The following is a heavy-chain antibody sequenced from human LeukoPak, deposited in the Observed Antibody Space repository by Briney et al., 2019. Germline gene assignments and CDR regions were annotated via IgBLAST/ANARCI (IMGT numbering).Heavy chain of an antibody. D-gene: IGHD1-26*01. CDR3: ASPYSGSYPHGAFDI. J-gene: IGHJ3*02. Sequence: SETLSLTCAVSGYSISSGYYWGRIRQPPGKGLEWIGSIYHSGSTYYNPSLKSRVTISVDTSKNQFSLKLSSVTAADTAVYYCASPYSGSYPHGAFDIWGQGTMVTVSS. CDR2: IYHSGST. CDR1: GYSISSGYY. V-gene: IGHV4-38-2*01.